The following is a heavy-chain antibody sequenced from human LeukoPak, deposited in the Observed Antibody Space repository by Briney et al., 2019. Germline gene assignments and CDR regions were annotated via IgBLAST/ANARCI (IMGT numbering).Heavy chain of an antibody. Sequence: SETLSLTCAVYGGSFSGYYWSWIRQPPGKGLEWIGEINHSGSTNYNPSLKSRVTISVDTSKNQFSLKLSSVTAADTAVYYCARGLGYFDWLTYYYGMDVWGQGTTVTVSS. CDR2: INHSGST. D-gene: IGHD3-9*01. CDR1: GGSFSGYY. CDR3: ARGLGYFDWLTYYYGMDV. V-gene: IGHV4-34*01. J-gene: IGHJ6*02.